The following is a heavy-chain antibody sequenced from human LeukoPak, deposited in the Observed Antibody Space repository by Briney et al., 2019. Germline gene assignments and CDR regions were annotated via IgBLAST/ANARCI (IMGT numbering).Heavy chain of an antibody. CDR3: ARENYYESSGCS. CDR1: GDSVSSNNAT. Sequence: SQTLSLTCAISGDSVSSNNATWNWIRQSPSGGLEWLGRTNYRSKWYSDYAVSVKSRITINPDTSKNQLSLQLNSVTPEDTAVYYCARENYYESSGCSWGQGTLVTVSS. V-gene: IGHV6-1*01. D-gene: IGHD3-22*01. J-gene: IGHJ5*02. CDR2: TNYRSKWYS.